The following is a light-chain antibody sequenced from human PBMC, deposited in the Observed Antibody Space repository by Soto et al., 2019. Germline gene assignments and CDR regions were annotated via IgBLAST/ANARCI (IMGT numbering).Light chain of an antibody. CDR3: QQRSNWPQIT. CDR2: DAS. CDR1: PSVSSY. V-gene: IGKV3-11*01. J-gene: IGKJ5*01. Sequence: EIVLTQSPATLSLSPGERATLSCRASPSVSSYLAWYQQKPGQAPRLLIYDASNRATGIPARFSGSWSGTDVTLTISSLEPEDFAVYYWQQRSNWPQITFGQGTRLEIK.